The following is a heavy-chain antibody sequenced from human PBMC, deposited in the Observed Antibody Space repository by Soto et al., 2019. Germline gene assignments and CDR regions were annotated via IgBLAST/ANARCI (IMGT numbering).Heavy chain of an antibody. D-gene: IGHD1-26*01. V-gene: IGHV3-7*01. CDR1: GFTFSTYW. J-gene: IGHJ6*02. CDR3: TTSPHRDSERVFV. Sequence: EVQLVVSGGGLVQPVGSLRLSCAASGFTFSTYWMSWVRRTPGKGLEWVANIKQDGTEKYYVDSVRGRLTVSRDNAKSSLYLQMNSLRVEDTAVYYCTTSPHRDSERVFVWGQGTAVTVS. CDR2: IKQDGTEK.